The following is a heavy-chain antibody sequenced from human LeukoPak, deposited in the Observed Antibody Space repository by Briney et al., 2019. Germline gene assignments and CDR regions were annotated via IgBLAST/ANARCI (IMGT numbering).Heavy chain of an antibody. J-gene: IGHJ5*01. V-gene: IGHV3-48*03. D-gene: IGHD2-8*01. CDR2: ISDSGTTE. CDR3: ARDGTTNRYNWFDS. Sequence: GGSLRLSCAAAGFSLSSFQMNWVRQAPGKGLEWISYISDSGTTEYYANSVKGRFTISRDNAKNSLYLQMNSLTGEDTALYYCARDGTTNRYNWFDSWGQGTLVTVSS. CDR1: GFSLSSFQ.